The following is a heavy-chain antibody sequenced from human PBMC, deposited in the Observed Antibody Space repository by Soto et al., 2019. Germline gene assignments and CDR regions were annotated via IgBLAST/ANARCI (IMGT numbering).Heavy chain of an antibody. Sequence: QVQLQESGPGLVKPSETLSLTCTVSGGSISSYYWNWIRQPPGRGLEWIGYISYSGSTSYNPSLNSRVTISVDTSKNQFSLNLSSVTAADTAVYYFATDGGLSCGGDCRVEGFGIWGQGTMVTVSS. J-gene: IGHJ3*02. V-gene: IGHV4-59*01. D-gene: IGHD2-21*02. CDR1: GGSISSYY. CDR3: ATDGGLSCGGDCRVEGFGI. CDR2: ISYSGST.